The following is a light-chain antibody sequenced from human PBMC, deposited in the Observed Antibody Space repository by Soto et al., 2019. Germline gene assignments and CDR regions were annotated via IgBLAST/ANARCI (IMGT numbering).Light chain of an antibody. CDR2: GAS. J-gene: IGKJ3*01. CDR1: QSVSSSY. Sequence: EIVLTQSPGTLSFSPGERATLSCRASQSVSSSYLGGYQQKPGQAPRLLIYGASTRATGIPDRFRGSGSGTDFTLTISRLVPVDFAVYYCQQYGSSIFTFGPGTKVDIK. CDR3: QQYGSSIFT. V-gene: IGKV3-20*01.